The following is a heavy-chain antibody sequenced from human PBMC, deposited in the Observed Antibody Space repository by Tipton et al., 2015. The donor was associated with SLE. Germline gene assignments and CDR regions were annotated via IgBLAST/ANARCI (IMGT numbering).Heavy chain of an antibody. CDR2: ISAYNGNT. Sequence: QSGAEVKKPGASVKVSCKASGYTFTSYGISWVRQAPGQGLEWMGWISAYNGNTNYAQKLQGRVTMTTDTSTSTAYMELTSLRSDVTAVYYCAREPANADDILTGITIRDAFYVWGQGTMVTVSS. CDR1: GYTFTSYG. J-gene: IGHJ3*01. CDR3: AREPANADDILTGITIRDAFYV. V-gene: IGHV1-18*01. D-gene: IGHD3-9*01.